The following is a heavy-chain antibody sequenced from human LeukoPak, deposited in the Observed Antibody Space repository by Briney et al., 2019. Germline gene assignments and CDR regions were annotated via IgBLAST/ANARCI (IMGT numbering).Heavy chain of an antibody. CDR2: IYYSGST. Sequence: PSETLSFTCTVSGGSISSCYWSWIRQPPGKGLEWIGYIYYSGSTNYNPSLKSRVTISVDTSKNQFSLKLSTVTAADTAVYYCARHSRDYGGNSVSAFDIWGQGTMVTVSS. J-gene: IGHJ3*02. CDR3: ARHSRDYGGNSVSAFDI. CDR1: GGSISSCY. D-gene: IGHD4-23*01. V-gene: IGHV4-59*08.